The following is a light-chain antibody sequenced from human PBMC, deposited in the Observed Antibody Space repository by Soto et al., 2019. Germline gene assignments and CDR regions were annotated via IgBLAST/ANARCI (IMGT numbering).Light chain of an antibody. CDR3: QSFCRCLGWDV. J-gene: IGLJ1*01. Sequence: QSVLTQPPSVSGAPGQRVTISCTGSSSNIGPTYDVHWYQQLPGTAPKLLIYANTNRPSGVPDRFSGSKSGTSASLAITGLQAEDGADYFCQSFCRCLGWDVFGTGTKLTVL. V-gene: IGLV1-40*01. CDR2: ANT. CDR1: SSNIGPTYD.